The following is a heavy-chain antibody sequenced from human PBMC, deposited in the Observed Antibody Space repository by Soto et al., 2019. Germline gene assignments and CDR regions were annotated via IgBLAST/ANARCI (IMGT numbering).Heavy chain of an antibody. J-gene: IGHJ4*02. CDR1: GGSISSGAYY. V-gene: IGHV4-30-4*01. D-gene: IGHD4-17*01. Sequence: QVQLQESGPGLVKPSQTLSLTCTVSGGSISSGAYYWSWVRQPPGKGLEWIGYIYYSGSTYYNPSLKSRVTISVDTSKNQFSLKLSSVTVTDTAVYYCARDNYGDTYYFDYWGQGTLVTVSS. CDR2: IYYSGST. CDR3: ARDNYGDTYYFDY.